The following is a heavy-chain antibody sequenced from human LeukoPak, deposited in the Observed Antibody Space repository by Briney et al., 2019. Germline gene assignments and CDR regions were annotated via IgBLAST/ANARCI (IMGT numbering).Heavy chain of an antibody. CDR3: ARDRYGDYPY. CDR1: GGSISTSSYY. J-gene: IGHJ4*02. Sequence: SETLSLTCTVSGGSISTSSYYWGWVRQPPGKGLEWIGSVYHSGSTFYNPSLESRVTISVDTSKNQFSLKLRSVTAADTAVYFCARDRYGDYPYWGQGLLVTVSS. CDR2: VYHSGST. V-gene: IGHV4-39*07. D-gene: IGHD4-17*01.